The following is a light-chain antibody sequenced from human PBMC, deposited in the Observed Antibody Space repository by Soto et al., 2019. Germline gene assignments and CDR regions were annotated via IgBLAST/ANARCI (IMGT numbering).Light chain of an antibody. V-gene: IGKV4-1*01. CDR1: QSILYNSNNKNY. CDR3: QQYHDTPRT. J-gene: IGKJ1*01. CDR2: WAS. Sequence: DIVMTQSPDSLAVSLGERATINCKSSQSILYNSNNKNYLAWYQQKAGQPPKLLIYWASTRESGVPDRFSGSGSGTDFTLTSSSLQAEDVAVYYCQQYHDTPRTFGQGTKVEIK.